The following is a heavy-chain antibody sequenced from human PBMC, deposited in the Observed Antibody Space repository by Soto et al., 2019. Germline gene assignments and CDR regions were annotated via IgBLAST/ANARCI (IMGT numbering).Heavy chain of an antibody. CDR3: AREGSGPTEHDAFDI. CDR2: IIPIFGTA. CDR1: GGTFSSYA. V-gene: IGHV1-69*12. D-gene: IGHD2-15*01. J-gene: IGHJ3*02. Sequence: QVQLVQSGAEVTKPGSSVKVSCKASGGTFSSYAISWERQAPGQGLEWMGGIIPIFGTANYAQKFQGRVTITADESTSTAYMELSSLRSEDTAVYYCAREGSGPTEHDAFDIWGQGTMVTVSS.